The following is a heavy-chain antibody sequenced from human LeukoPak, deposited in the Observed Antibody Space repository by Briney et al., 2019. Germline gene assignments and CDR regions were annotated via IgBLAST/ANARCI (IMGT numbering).Heavy chain of an antibody. J-gene: IGHJ4*02. CDR3: ARVGYFDWLYYFDY. CDR2: INHSGST. CDR1: GGSFSGYY. V-gene: IGHV4-34*01. Sequence: SETLSLTCAVYGGSFSGYYWGWIRQPPGKGLEWIGEINHSGSTNYNPSLKSRVTISVDTSKNQFSLKLSSVTAADTAVYYCARVGYFDWLYYFDYWGQGTLVTVSS. D-gene: IGHD3-9*01.